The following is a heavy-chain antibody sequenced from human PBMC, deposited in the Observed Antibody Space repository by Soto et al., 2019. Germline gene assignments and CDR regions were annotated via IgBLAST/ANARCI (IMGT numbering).Heavy chain of an antibody. CDR1: GFTFSGFE. Sequence: GGSLRLSCAASGFTFSGFEKNWVRQPPGKGLERISYITSSGGTTYYSDSVKGRFTISRDNAKNSLYLQMHSLGADATAVDYCAREFCSDTGCYYFDLLGLGTLVTVSS. CDR3: AREFCSDTGCYYFDL. D-gene: IGHD2-2*01. V-gene: IGHV3-48*03. CDR2: ITSSGGTT. J-gene: IGHJ4*02.